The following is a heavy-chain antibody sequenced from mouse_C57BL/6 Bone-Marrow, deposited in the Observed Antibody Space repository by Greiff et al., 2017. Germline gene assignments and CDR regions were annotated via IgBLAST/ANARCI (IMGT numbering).Heavy chain of an antibody. CDR2: ISGGGGNT. J-gene: IGHJ2*01. V-gene: IGHV5-9*01. Sequence: DVHLVESGGGLVKPGGSLKLSCAASGFTFSSYTMSWVRQTPEKRLEWVATISGGGGNTYYPDSVKGRFTISRDNAKNTLYLQMSSLRSEDTALYYYARHDTTVVFDYWGQGTTLTVSS. D-gene: IGHD1-1*01. CDR1: GFTFSSYT. CDR3: ARHDTTVVFDY.